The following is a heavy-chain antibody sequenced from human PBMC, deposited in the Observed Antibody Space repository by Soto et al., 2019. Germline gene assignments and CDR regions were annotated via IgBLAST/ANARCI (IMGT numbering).Heavy chain of an antibody. J-gene: IGHJ6*02. Sequence: QVQLVQSAAEVKKPGASVKVTCKASGYTFIRYGITWVRQAPGQGLDWVGWISPYNDYTEYSQKFHGRITMTTDTSSSTVIMALRGRRADDASVYYCARGSYYDNFSKKLHYYGLDVCGQGTTVTVSS. CDR3: ARGSYYDNFSKKLHYYGLDV. CDR1: GYTFIRYG. CDR2: ISPYNDYT. D-gene: IGHD3-16*01. V-gene: IGHV1-18*01.